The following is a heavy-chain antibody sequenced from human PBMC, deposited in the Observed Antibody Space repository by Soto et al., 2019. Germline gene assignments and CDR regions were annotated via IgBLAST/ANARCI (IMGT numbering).Heavy chain of an antibody. J-gene: IGHJ4*02. Sequence: KPSETLSLTCTVSGTSISSYYWSWIRQPPGKGLEWIANIHYSGTTNYNPSLASRVTLSVDTSKNQFSLKMTSVTAADRAMYFCARYNSYAMDYWGRGTPVTVSS. V-gene: IGHV4-59*01. D-gene: IGHD2-2*01. CDR2: IHYSGTT. CDR1: GTSISSYY. CDR3: ARYNSYAMDY.